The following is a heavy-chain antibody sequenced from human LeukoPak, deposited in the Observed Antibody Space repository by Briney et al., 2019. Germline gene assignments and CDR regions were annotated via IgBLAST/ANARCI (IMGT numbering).Heavy chain of an antibody. Sequence: GGSLRLSCTVSGFTVSSNSMSWVRQAPGKGLEWVSFIYSDNTHYSDSVKGRFTISRDNSKNTLYLQMNSLRAEDTAVYYCAKDLAVVAATCIGYWGQGTLVTVSS. D-gene: IGHD2-15*01. V-gene: IGHV3-66*03. CDR1: GFTVSSNS. CDR3: AKDLAVVAATCIGY. CDR2: IYSDNT. J-gene: IGHJ4*02.